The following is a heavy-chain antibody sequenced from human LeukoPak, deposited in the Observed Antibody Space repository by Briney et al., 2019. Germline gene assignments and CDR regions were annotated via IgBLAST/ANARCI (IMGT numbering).Heavy chain of an antibody. J-gene: IGHJ6*03. V-gene: IGHV3-48*03. CDR1: GFTFSSYE. Sequence: GGSLRLSCAASGFTFSSYEMNWVRQTPGKGLEWISYINSSGRTILHADSVKGRFTISRDNSKDTLYLQMSSLRAEDTAIYYCAKNGDRGAFCTGGTCYPYFYYYMDVWGKGTTVTI. D-gene: IGHD2-15*01. CDR3: AKNGDRGAFCTGGTCYPYFYYYMDV. CDR2: INSSGRTI.